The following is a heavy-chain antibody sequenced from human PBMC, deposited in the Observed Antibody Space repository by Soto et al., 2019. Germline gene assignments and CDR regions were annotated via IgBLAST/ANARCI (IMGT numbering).Heavy chain of an antibody. D-gene: IGHD1-26*01. CDR2: IGPESGDT. V-gene: IGHV1-2*02. Sequence: GASVKVSCKASGYTFTGHYIHWVRQAPEQGPEWMGEIGPESGDTRYAQRLQGRVTMTRDMAITTVYMELNNLSPDDTAVYYCGRGRSGQIVVFYWGQGTPVTVSS. CDR1: GYTFTGHY. J-gene: IGHJ4*02. CDR3: GRGRSGQIVVFY.